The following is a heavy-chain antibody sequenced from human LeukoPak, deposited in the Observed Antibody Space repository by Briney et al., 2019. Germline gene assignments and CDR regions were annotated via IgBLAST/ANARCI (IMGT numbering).Heavy chain of an antibody. D-gene: IGHD3-10*01. CDR1: GGSISSSSYY. J-gene: IGHJ4*02. V-gene: IGHV4-39*01. CDR2: IYYGGST. CDR3: ARRITMVRGVKTSTLFDY. Sequence: SETLSLTCTVSGGSISSSSYYWGWIRQPPGKGLEWIGSIYYGGSTYYNPSLKSRVTISVDTSKNQFSLKLSSVTAADTAVYYCARRITMVRGVKTSTLFDYWGQGTLVTVSS.